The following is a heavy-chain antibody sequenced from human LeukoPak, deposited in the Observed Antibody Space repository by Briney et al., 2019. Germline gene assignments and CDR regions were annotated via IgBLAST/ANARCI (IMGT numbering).Heavy chain of an antibody. J-gene: IGHJ3*02. Sequence: ASVKVSCKTSGYAFTSYGLTWVRQAPGQGLEWVGWLSPYSGNTNYAQKVQGRVIMTTDTSTSTAYMELRSLRSDDTAMYFCTRVGGYSPSSTGGNAFDIWGQGTMVTVSS. CDR1: GYAFTSYG. CDR2: LSPYSGNT. V-gene: IGHV1-18*01. CDR3: TRVGGYSPSSTGGNAFDI. D-gene: IGHD6-6*01.